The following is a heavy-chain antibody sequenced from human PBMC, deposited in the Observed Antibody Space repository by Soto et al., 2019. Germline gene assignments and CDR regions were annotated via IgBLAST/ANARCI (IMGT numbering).Heavy chain of an antibody. CDR2: ISSDSSAI. V-gene: IGHV3-48*02. CDR3: ARGRLWSFDF. D-gene: IGHD5-18*01. Sequence: GGSLRLSCLVSGFTFSTYSMTWVRQAPGKGLEWVSYISSDSSAIYYADSVKGRFTIYRDNAKKSLYLQMNSLRDEDTAVYYCARGRLWSFDFWGQGTLVTVSS. J-gene: IGHJ4*02. CDR1: GFTFSTYS.